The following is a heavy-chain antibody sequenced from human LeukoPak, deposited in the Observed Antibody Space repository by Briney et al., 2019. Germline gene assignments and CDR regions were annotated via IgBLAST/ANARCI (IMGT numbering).Heavy chain of an antibody. D-gene: IGHD1-1*01. Sequence: GGSLRLSCAASGFTFDDYAMHWVRQAPGKGLEWVSGISWNSGSIGYADSVKGRFTISRDNAKNSLYLQMNSLRAEDTALYYCAKDVQRGRSPDAFDIWGQGTMVIVSS. V-gene: IGHV3-9*01. CDR3: AKDVQRGRSPDAFDI. J-gene: IGHJ3*02. CDR1: GFTFDDYA. CDR2: ISWNSGSI.